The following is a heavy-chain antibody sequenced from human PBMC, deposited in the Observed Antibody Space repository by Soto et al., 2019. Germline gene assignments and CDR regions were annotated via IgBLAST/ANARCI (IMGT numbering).Heavy chain of an antibody. CDR1: GGSISSGGYS. CDR2: IYHTGST. J-gene: IGHJ6*02. V-gene: IGHV4-30-2*01. CDR3: ARGSLLDGMDV. D-gene: IGHD3-10*01. Sequence: SRTCTVSGGSISSGGYSWNWIRQPPGKGLEWIGYIYHTGSTYYNPSLKSRVTISVDRSKNQFSLNLSSVTAADAAVYYCARGSLLDGMDVWGQGTTVTVS.